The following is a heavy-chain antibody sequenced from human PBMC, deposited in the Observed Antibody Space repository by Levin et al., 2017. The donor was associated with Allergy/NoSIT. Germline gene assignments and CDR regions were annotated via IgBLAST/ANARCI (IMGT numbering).Heavy chain of an antibody. CDR3: SDIFTLGA. CDR1: GFSFRNSW. V-gene: IGHV3-74*01. J-gene: IGHJ6*02. Sequence: AGGSLRLSCAASGFSFRNSWMYWVRQAPGKGLEWIARIDDDGTGTSYADSAKGRFTISRDNAKNTLFLQMNSLRAEDTALYYCSDIFTLGAWGQGTTVTVS. CDR2: IDDDGTGT. D-gene: IGHD3-9*01.